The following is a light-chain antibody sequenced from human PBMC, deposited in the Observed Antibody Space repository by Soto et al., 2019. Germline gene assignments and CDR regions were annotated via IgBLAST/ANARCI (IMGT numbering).Light chain of an antibody. CDR1: SSTIGSNT. Sequence: QSVLTQPPSASGTPGQRVTISCSGRSSTIGSNTVNWYQQVPGTAPKLRIYNNNQRPSGVPVRFSGSKSGTSASLAISGLQSEDEADYYCAAWDDSLNAVVFGGGTKVTVL. J-gene: IGLJ2*01. CDR2: NNN. V-gene: IGLV1-44*01. CDR3: AAWDDSLNAVV.